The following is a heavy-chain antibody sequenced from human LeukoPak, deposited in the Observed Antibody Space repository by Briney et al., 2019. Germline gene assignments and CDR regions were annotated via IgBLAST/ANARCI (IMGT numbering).Heavy chain of an antibody. CDR3: ARGGGVTPFDY. Sequence: PGGSLRLSCATASGFTFTDYISWVRQAPGKGLEWVAVVSYDRSNKYYADSVKGRFTISRDNSKNTLYLQMNSLRAEDTAVYYCARGGGVTPFDYWGQGTLVTVSS. CDR1: GFTFTDY. D-gene: IGHD3-3*01. CDR2: VSYDRSNK. J-gene: IGHJ4*02. V-gene: IGHV3-30-3*01.